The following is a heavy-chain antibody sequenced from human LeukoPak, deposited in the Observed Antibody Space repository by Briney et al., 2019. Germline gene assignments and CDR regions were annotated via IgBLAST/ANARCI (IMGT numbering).Heavy chain of an antibody. Sequence: ASVKVSCKASGYTFTGYYMHWVRQAPGQGLEWMGWINPNGGGTNYAQKFQGRVTMTRDTSISTAYMELSRLRSDDTAVYYCAGYCSSTSCQDAFDTWGQGTMVTVSS. V-gene: IGHV1-2*02. CDR2: INPNGGGT. J-gene: IGHJ3*02. CDR3: AGYCSSTSCQDAFDT. D-gene: IGHD2-2*01. CDR1: GYTFTGYY.